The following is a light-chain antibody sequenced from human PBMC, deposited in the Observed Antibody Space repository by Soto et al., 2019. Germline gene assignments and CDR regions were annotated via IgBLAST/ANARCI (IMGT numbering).Light chain of an antibody. Sequence: QSVLTQPPSASGTPGQRVTCSCSGSSSNIGSNYVYWYQQLPGTAPKLLIYRNNQRPSGVPDRFSGSKSGTSASLAISGLRYEDEADYYCAAWDDSLSGKVFGGATKLTVL. CDR1: SSNIGSNY. V-gene: IGLV1-47*01. CDR2: RNN. J-gene: IGLJ2*01. CDR3: AAWDDSLSGKV.